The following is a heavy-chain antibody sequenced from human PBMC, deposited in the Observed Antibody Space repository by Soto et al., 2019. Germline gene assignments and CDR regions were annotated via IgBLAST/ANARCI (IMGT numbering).Heavy chain of an antibody. Sequence: VESLKISCKGSGYSFTSYWTGWVRQMPVKGLEWMGIIYPGDSDTIYSPSFQVQFTISADKSISTAYLQWSSLKASDTAMYYCARQTGYYYGMDVWGQGTTVTVSS. CDR2: IYPGDSDT. CDR1: GYSFTSYW. J-gene: IGHJ6*02. V-gene: IGHV5-51*01. CDR3: ARQTGYYYGMDV.